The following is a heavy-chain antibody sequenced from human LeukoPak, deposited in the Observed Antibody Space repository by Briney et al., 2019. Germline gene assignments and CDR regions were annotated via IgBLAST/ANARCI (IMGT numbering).Heavy chain of an antibody. J-gene: IGHJ4*02. Sequence: GGSLRLSCAASGFTFSSSSMNWVRQAPGKGLEWVSHISSSSSTIYYSDSVKGRFTISRDNAKNSLYLQMNSLRAEDTAVYYCARYYYDSSGYHYAFDYWGQGTMVTVSS. CDR2: ISSSSSTI. CDR3: ARYYYDSSGYHYAFDY. V-gene: IGHV3-48*01. CDR1: GFTFSSSS. D-gene: IGHD3-22*01.